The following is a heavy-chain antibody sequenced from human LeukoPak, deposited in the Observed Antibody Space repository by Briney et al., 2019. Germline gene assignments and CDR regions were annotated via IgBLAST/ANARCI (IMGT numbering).Heavy chain of an antibody. CDR1: GGSFSGYY. CDR2: INHSGST. J-gene: IGHJ6*03. CDR3: ARAPYGSGSFPHYYYYMDV. V-gene: IGHV4-34*01. D-gene: IGHD3-10*01. Sequence: SETLSLTCAVYGGSFSGYYWSWIRQPPGKGLEWIGEINHSGSTYYNPSLKSRVTISVDTSKNQFSLKLSSVTAADTAVYYCARAPYGSGSFPHYYYYMDVWGKGTTVTVSS.